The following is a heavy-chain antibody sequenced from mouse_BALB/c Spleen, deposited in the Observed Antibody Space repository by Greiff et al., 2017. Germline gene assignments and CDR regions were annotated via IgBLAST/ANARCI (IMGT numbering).Heavy chain of an antibody. V-gene: IGHV1-55*01. CDR3: ARSRNWYFDV. Sequence: VQLQQPGAELVKPGTSVKLSCKASGYNFTSYWINWVKLRPGQGLEWIGDIYPGSGSTNYNEKFKSKATLTVDTSSSTAYMQLSSLASEDSALYYCARSRNWYFDVWGAGTTVTVSS. J-gene: IGHJ1*01. CDR2: IYPGSGST. CDR1: GYNFTSYW.